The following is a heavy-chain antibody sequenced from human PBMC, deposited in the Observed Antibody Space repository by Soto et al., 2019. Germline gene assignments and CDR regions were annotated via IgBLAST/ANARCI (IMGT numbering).Heavy chain of an antibody. CDR3: VIMIRGGMDV. CDR2: TRNKANSYTA. D-gene: IGHD3-16*01. J-gene: IGHJ6*02. V-gene: IGHV3-72*01. CDR1: GYGFSFTDHY. Sequence: EVQLVESGGGLVQPGGSLRLSCVVSGYGFSFTDHYMDWVRQAPGKGLEWVGRTRNKANSYTADYAASLKGRFTISRDESRKSLDLQMNGLKHEATAGYYCVIMIRGGMDVGGQGTTVTVSS.